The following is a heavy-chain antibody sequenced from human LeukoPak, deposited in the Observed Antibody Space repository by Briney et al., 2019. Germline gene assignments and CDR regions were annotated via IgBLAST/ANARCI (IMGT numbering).Heavy chain of an antibody. Sequence: PGGSLRLSCAASGFTFSSYGMHWVRQAPGKGLEWVAFIRYDGSNKYYADSVKGRFTISRDNSKNMLYLQMNSLRAEDTAVYYCAKSPRGYSYGYSFDYWGQGTLVTVSS. CDR1: GFTFSSYG. J-gene: IGHJ4*02. CDR2: IRYDGSNK. D-gene: IGHD5-18*01. V-gene: IGHV3-30*02. CDR3: AKSPRGYSYGYSFDY.